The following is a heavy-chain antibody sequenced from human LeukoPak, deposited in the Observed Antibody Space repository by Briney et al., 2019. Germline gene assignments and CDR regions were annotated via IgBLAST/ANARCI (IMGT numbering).Heavy chain of an antibody. CDR1: GYTFTSYY. J-gene: IGHJ6*02. D-gene: IGHD3-10*01. Sequence: GASVKVSCKASGYTFTSYYMHWVRQAPGQGLEWMGIINPSGGSTSYAQKFQGRVTMTRDTSTSTVYMELSSLRSEDTAVYYCARDQGRITMVRGGYYYYGMDVWGQGTTVTVSS. CDR3: ARDQGRITMVRGGYYYYGMDV. CDR2: INPSGGST. V-gene: IGHV1-46*01.